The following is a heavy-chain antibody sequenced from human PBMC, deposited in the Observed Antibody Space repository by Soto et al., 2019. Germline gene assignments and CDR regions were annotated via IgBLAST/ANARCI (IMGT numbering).Heavy chain of an antibody. Sequence: ASVKVSCKASGYTFTIYYMHWVRQAPGQGLEWMGIINPSGGSTSYAQKFQGRVTMTRDTSTSTVYMELSSLRSEDTAVYYCAREKLRYFDWLFSYFDYWGQGTLVTVSS. D-gene: IGHD3-9*01. V-gene: IGHV1-46*03. CDR1: GYTFTIYY. J-gene: IGHJ4*02. CDR3: AREKLRYFDWLFSYFDY. CDR2: INPSGGST.